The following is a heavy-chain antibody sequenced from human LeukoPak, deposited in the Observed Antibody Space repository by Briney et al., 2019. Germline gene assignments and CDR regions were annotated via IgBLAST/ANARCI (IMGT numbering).Heavy chain of an antibody. V-gene: IGHV4-59*08. D-gene: IGHD3-10*01. CDR1: GGSISSYY. CDR2: IYYSGST. J-gene: IGHJ4*02. Sequence: SETLSLTCTVSGGSISSYYWSWIRQPPGKGLEWIGYIYYSGSTNYNPSLKSQVTISVDTSKNQFSLKLSSVTAADTAVYYCARRRRGLFDYWGQGTLVTVSS. CDR3: ARRRRGLFDY.